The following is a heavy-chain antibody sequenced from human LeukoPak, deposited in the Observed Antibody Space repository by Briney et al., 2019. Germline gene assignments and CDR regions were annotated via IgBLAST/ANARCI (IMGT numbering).Heavy chain of an antibody. CDR3: ARGNKDGIIVSRFNY. D-gene: IGHD1-26*01. J-gene: IGHJ4*02. CDR1: GGSISSGSYY. V-gene: IGHV4-61*02. Sequence: SETLSLTCTLSGGSISSGSYYWTWIRQPAGKTLEWIGRIHTSGSTNYNPSLKSRVTISGDTSKNQFSLKVSSVTAADTAVYYCARGNKDGIIVSRFNYWGQGTLVTVSS. CDR2: IHTSGST.